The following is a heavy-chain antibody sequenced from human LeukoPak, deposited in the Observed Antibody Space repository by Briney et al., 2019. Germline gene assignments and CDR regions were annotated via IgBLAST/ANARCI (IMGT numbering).Heavy chain of an antibody. CDR1: GYTFTGYY. Sequence: GASVKLSCKASGYTFTGYYMHWVRQAPGQGLEWMGWINPNSGGTNYAEKFQGRATITRDTSISTAYMELSRLRSDDTAVYYCARDGGTMVRGGIDYWGQGTLVTVSS. CDR2: INPNSGGT. D-gene: IGHD3-10*01. CDR3: ARDGGTMVRGGIDY. J-gene: IGHJ4*02. V-gene: IGHV1-2*02.